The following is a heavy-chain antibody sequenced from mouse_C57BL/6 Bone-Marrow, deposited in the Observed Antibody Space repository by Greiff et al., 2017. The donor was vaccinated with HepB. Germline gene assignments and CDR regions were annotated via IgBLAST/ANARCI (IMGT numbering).Heavy chain of an antibody. CDR2: IWTGGGT. CDR1: GFSLTSYA. J-gene: IGHJ3*01. V-gene: IGHV2-9-1*01. Sequence: QVQLQQSGPGLVAPSQSLSITCTVSGFSLTSYAISWVRQPPGKGLEWLGVIWTGGGTNYNSALKSRLSISKDNSKSQVFLKMNSLQTDDTARYYCARNGGYYGSSSAWFAYWGQGTLVTVSA. CDR3: ARNGGYYGSSSAWFAY. D-gene: IGHD1-1*01.